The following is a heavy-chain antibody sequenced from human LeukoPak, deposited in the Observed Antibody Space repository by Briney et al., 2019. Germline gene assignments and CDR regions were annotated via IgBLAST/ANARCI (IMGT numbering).Heavy chain of an antibody. CDR3: ARDNYYYDSSGYSDY. CDR2: ISTYNGNT. CDR1: GYTFTSYG. J-gene: IGHJ4*02. Sequence: GSSVKVSCRASGYTFTSYGTSWVRQAPGQGLEWMGWISTYNGNTNYAQKLQGRVIMTTDTATSTAYMELRSLRFDDTAVYYCARDNYYYDSSGYSDYWGQGTLVTVSS. D-gene: IGHD3-22*01. V-gene: IGHV1-18*01.